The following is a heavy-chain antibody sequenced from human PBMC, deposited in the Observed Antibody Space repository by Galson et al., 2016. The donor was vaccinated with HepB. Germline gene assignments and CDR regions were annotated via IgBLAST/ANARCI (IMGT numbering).Heavy chain of an antibody. V-gene: IGHV3-23*01. D-gene: IGHD3-16*02. CDR3: AKTPDMIAFGGVVVDVFDI. J-gene: IGHJ3*02. CDR2: ISTSGGST. CDR1: GFTFSSYA. Sequence: SLRLSCAASGFTFSSYAMSWVRQAPGKGLEWVSTISTSGGSTYCADSVKGRFTISRDNSKNTLYLQMNSLRAEDTAVYYCAKTPDMIAFGGVVVDVFDIWGQGTMITVSS.